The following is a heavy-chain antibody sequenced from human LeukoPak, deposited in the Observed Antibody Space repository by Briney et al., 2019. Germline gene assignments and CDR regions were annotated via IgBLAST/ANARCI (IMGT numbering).Heavy chain of an antibody. Sequence: SGGSLRLSCAASGFTVSSNYMSWVRQAPGKGLEWVSVIYSGGSTYYADSVKGRFTISRDNSKNTLYLQMNSLRAEDTTVYYCARDSSSWYSPNFDYWGQGTLVTVSS. D-gene: IGHD6-13*01. CDR1: GFTVSSNY. V-gene: IGHV3-66*01. CDR2: IYSGGST. CDR3: ARDSSSWYSPNFDY. J-gene: IGHJ4*02.